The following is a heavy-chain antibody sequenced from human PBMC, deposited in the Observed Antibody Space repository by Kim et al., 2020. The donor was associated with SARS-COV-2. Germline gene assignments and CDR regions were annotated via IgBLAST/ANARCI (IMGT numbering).Heavy chain of an antibody. J-gene: IGHJ6*02. CDR2: ISGSGGST. V-gene: IGHV3-23*01. CDR3: AKDRTLYYDFWSGYDRPRDGMDL. CDR1: GFTFSSYA. Sequence: GGSLRLSCAASGFTFSSYAMSWVRQAPGKGLEWVSAISGSGGSTYYADSVKGRFTISRDNSKNTLYLQMNSLRAEDTAVYYCAKDRTLYYDFWSGYDRPRDGMDLWGQGTAVTVSS. D-gene: IGHD3-3*01.